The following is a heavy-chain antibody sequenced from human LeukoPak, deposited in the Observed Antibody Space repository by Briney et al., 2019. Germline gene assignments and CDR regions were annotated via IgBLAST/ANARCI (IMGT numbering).Heavy chain of an antibody. Sequence: ASVKVSCKASGYTFPNYGITWVRQAPGQWLEWMGWISTHNGDTNYAQNLQDRVTMTTDTSTSTAYMELRSLRSDDTAVYYCARGRGSTSRYWGQGTLVTVSS. CDR2: ISTHNGDT. V-gene: IGHV1-18*01. CDR3: ARGRGSTSRY. CDR1: GYTFPNYG. D-gene: IGHD1-26*01. J-gene: IGHJ4*02.